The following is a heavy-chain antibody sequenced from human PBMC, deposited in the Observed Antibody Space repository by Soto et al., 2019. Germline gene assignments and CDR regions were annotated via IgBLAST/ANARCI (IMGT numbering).Heavy chain of an antibody. J-gene: IGHJ6*02. CDR3: VRDRYGLDV. Sequence: SETLSLTCTVPGGSISSSSYYWGWIRQPPGKGLEWIGYIYYSGSTNYNPSLESRVTISVDTSKNQFSLKLTSLSAADTAVYFCVRDRYGLDVWGQGTTVTVSS. CDR1: GGSISSSSYY. CDR2: IYYSGST. V-gene: IGHV4-61*05.